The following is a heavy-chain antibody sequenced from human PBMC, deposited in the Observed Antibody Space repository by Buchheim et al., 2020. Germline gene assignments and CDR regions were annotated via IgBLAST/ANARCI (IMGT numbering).Heavy chain of an antibody. J-gene: IGHJ6*02. V-gene: IGHV5-51*01. CDR1: GYSFTSYW. CDR2: IYPGDSDT. D-gene: IGHD3-10*01. CDR3: ARLNIGMVRGVIDYGMDV. Sequence: EVQLVQSGAEVKKPGESLKISCKGSGYSFTSYWIGWVRQMPGKGLEWMGIIYPGDSDTRYSPSFQGQVTISADKSITTAYPQWSSLKASDTAMYYCARLNIGMVRGVIDYGMDVWGQGTT.